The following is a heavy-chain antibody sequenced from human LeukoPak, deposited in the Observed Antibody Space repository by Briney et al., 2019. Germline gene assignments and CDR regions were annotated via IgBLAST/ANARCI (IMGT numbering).Heavy chain of an antibody. CDR1: GFTFSSYW. CDR2: IWYDGSNK. J-gene: IGHJ4*02. CDR3: ARELSPVVKYYFDD. D-gene: IGHD3-22*01. Sequence: GGSLRLSWAASGFTFSSYWMHWVRQAAGKGLEGVAVIWYDGSNKYYADSVKGRLTISRDNSKNTLYLQMNSLRAEDTAVYYCARELSPVVKYYFDDWGQGTLVTVSS. V-gene: IGHV3-33*08.